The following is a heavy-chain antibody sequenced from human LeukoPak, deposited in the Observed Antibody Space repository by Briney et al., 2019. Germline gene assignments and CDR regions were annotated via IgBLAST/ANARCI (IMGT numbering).Heavy chain of an antibody. Sequence: GASVKVSCKASGGTFSSYAISWVRQAPGQGLEWMGRIIPIFGTANYAQKFQGRVTITTDESTSTAYMELSSLRSEDTAVYYCAREFSDGDQGWFDPWGQGTLVTVSS. CDR1: GGTFSSYA. V-gene: IGHV1-69*05. J-gene: IGHJ5*02. D-gene: IGHD4-17*01. CDR3: AREFSDGDQGWFDP. CDR2: IIPIFGTA.